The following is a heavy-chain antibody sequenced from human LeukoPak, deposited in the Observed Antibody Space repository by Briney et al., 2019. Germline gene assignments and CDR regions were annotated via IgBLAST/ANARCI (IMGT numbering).Heavy chain of an antibody. CDR2: IYYSGST. CDR3: ARVPTGTYAFDI. CDR1: GDSISDYY. J-gene: IGHJ3*02. V-gene: IGHV4-59*01. D-gene: IGHD1-7*01. Sequence: PSETLSLTCTVSGDSISDYYWYWIRQPPGKGLEWIGYIYYSGSTNYNPSLKSRVTISVDTSKNQFSLKLSSVTAADTAVYYCARVPTGTYAFDIWGQGTMVTVSS.